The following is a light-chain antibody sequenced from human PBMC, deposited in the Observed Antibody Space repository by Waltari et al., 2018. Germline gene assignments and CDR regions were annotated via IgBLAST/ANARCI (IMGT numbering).Light chain of an antibody. CDR3: AAWDDSLNTWV. V-gene: IGLV1-44*01. Sequence: QSVLTQPPSASGTPRQRGTISCSGSGPNIGSTTVTCYQQLPRTAPKLLVYINNQRPSWVPARFSGSKSGTSSSLAISGLQSEDEADYYCAAWDDSLNTWVFGGGTKLTVL. CDR2: INN. CDR1: GPNIGSTT. J-gene: IGLJ3*02.